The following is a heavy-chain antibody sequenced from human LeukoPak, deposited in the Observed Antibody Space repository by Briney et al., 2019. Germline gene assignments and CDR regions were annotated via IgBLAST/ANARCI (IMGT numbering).Heavy chain of an antibody. CDR3: ARKPAAAGRGAFDI. V-gene: IGHV3-30-3*01. CDR1: GFTFSSYA. J-gene: IGHJ3*02. CDR2: ISYDGSNK. D-gene: IGHD6-13*01. Sequence: PGRSLRLSCAASGFTFSSYAMHWVRQAPGKGLEWVAVISYDGSNKYYADSVKGRFTISRDNSKNTLYLQMNSLRAEDTAVYYCARKPAAAGRGAFDIWGQGTMVTVSS.